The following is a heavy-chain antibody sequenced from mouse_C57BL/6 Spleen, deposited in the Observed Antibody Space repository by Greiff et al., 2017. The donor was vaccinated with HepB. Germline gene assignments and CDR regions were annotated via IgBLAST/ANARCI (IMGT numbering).Heavy chain of an antibody. V-gene: IGHV1-82*01. CDR1: GYAFSSSW. CDR3: ARDYYGSSPWYYAMDY. Sequence: QVQLQQSGHELVKPGASVKISCKASGYAFSSSWMNWVKQRPGKGLEWIGRIYPGDGDTNYNGKFKGKATLTADKSSSTAYMQLSSLTSEDSAVYFCARDYYGSSPWYYAMDYWGQGTSVTVSS. J-gene: IGHJ4*01. CDR2: IYPGDGDT. D-gene: IGHD1-1*01.